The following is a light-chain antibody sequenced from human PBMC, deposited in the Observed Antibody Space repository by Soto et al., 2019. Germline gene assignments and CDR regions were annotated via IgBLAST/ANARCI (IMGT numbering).Light chain of an antibody. Sequence: QSVLTQPPSASGTPGQRVTISCSGSRSNIGSNTVNWYQQLPGTAPKLLIYNNNQRPSGVPDRFSGSKSGTSASLAISGLRSEDEADYYCATWDDSLFGHVVFGGGTQLTVL. J-gene: IGLJ2*01. CDR3: ATWDDSLFGHVV. V-gene: IGLV1-44*01. CDR2: NNN. CDR1: RSNIGSNT.